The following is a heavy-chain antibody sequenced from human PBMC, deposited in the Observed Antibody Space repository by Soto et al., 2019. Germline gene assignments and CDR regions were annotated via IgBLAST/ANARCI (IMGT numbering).Heavy chain of an antibody. CDR3: ASRCHRPNRSNDYGDYT. Sequence: QVQLQESGPGLVKPSQTLSLTCTVSGGSISSGGYYWSWIRQHPGQGLEWIGYIYYSGSTYYNPSPKSRVTISVDTSTYQFPLKLRSVTAADTSVYYCASRCHRPNRSNDYGDYTWGQGPLVTVSS. V-gene: IGHV4-31*03. D-gene: IGHD4-17*01. CDR1: GGSISSGGYY. CDR2: IYYSGST. J-gene: IGHJ5*02.